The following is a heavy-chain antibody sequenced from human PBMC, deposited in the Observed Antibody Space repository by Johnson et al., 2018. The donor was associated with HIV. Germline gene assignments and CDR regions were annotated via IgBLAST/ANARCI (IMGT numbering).Heavy chain of an antibody. D-gene: IGHD1-14*01. CDR2: ISWDGGRT. CDR3: ARDGNAFDI. Sequence: VQLVESGGVVVQPGGSLRLSCAASGFTFDDYAMHWVRQAPGKGLEWVSLISWDGGRTYYGDSVKGRFTISRDNSKNSLYLQMNSLRVEDTAVYYCARDGNAFDIWGQGTMVTVSS. V-gene: IGHV3-43D*03. CDR1: GFTFDDYA. J-gene: IGHJ3*02.